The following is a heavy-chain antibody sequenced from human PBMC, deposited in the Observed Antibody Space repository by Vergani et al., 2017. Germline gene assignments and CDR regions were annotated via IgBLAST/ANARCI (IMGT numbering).Heavy chain of an antibody. J-gene: IGHJ4*02. Sequence: QVQLVESGGGVVQPGGSLRLSCAASGFTFSSYGMHWVRQAPGKGLEWVAFIRYDGSNKYYADSVKGRFTISRDNSKNTLYLQMNSLRAEDTAVYYCAKETFDYGGNWDYWGQGTLVTVSS. CDR1: GFTFSSYG. D-gene: IGHD4-23*01. CDR3: AKETFDYGGNWDY. V-gene: IGHV3-30*02. CDR2: IRYDGSNK.